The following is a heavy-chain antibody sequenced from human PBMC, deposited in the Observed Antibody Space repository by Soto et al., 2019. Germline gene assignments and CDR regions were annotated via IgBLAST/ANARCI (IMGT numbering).Heavy chain of an antibody. V-gene: IGHV1-69*04. CDR3: ARDRGYGDYERAMDV. Sequence: GASVKVSCKASGGTFSSYTIGWVRQAPGQGLEWMGRIIPILGIANYAQKFQGRVTITADKSTSTAYMELSSLRSEDTAVYYCARDRGYGDYERAMDVWGKGTTVTVS. CDR2: IIPILGIA. D-gene: IGHD4-17*01. J-gene: IGHJ6*03. CDR1: GGTFSSYT.